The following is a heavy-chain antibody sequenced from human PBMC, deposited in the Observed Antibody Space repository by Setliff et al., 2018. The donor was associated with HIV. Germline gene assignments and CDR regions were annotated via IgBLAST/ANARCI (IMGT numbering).Heavy chain of an antibody. CDR1: GYTFSDYY. CDR2: INGNTGAT. Sequence: ASVKVSCKASGYTFSDYYLHWVRRAPGQGLEWMGWINGNTGATNYAQKFQGRVTITRDTSMYTAYMELTRLRFDDTAVYSCARGGDDSGPGTWTFDYWGQGALVTSPQ. CDR3: ARGGDDSGPGTWTFDY. V-gene: IGHV1-2*02. J-gene: IGHJ4*02. D-gene: IGHD3-10*01.